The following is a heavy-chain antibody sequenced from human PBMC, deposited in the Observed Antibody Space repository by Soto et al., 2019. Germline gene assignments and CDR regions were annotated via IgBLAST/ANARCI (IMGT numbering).Heavy chain of an antibody. V-gene: IGHV4-39*01. CDR2: IYHSRST. Sequence: TSETLSLTCTVSGGSISTSSYYWGWIRQPPGKGLEWIGSIYHSRSTYYNPSLKSRVTISVDTSKNQFSLKLSSVTAADTAVYYCARQDCSGGNCYFYYYYYYMDVWGKGTTVTVSS. CDR3: ARQDCSGGNCYFYYYYYYMDV. J-gene: IGHJ6*03. CDR1: GGSISTSSYY. D-gene: IGHD2-15*01.